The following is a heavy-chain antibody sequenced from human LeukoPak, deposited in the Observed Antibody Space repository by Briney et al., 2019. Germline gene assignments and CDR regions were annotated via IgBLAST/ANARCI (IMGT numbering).Heavy chain of an antibody. CDR2: IYHSGST. CDR1: GYSISSSYY. CDR3: ARIYLGSWYFDL. J-gene: IGHJ2*01. V-gene: IGHV4-38-2*01. D-gene: IGHD3-16*01. Sequence: PSETLSLTCAVSGYSISSSYYWGWIRQPPGKGLEWIGSIYHSGSTYYNPSLKSRVTILVDTSKNQFSLKLSSVTAADTAVYYCARIYLGSWYFDLWGRGTLVTVSS.